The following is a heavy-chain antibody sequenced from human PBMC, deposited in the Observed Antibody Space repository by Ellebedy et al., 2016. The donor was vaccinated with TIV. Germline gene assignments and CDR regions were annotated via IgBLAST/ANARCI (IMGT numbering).Heavy chain of an antibody. J-gene: IGHJ4*02. V-gene: IGHV3-7*03. CDR3: ASWFGGENY. D-gene: IGHD3-10*01. CDR2: IKKDGSEK. CDR1: GFTFSTYW. Sequence: GESLKISCAASGFTFSTYWMSWVRQAPGKGLEWVANIKKDGSEKNYVDSVRGRFTISRDNAKKSLYLQMNSLRAEETAVYYCASWFGGENYWGQGTLVTVSS.